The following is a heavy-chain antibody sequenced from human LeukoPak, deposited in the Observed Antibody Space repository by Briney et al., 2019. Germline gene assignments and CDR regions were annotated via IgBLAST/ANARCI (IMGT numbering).Heavy chain of an antibody. CDR2: ISSGGGSV. V-gene: IGHV3-74*01. CDR3: ARYSSSWHANDY. Sequence: GGSLRLSCAASGFTFSSYGMHWVRQASGKGLVWVSRISSGGGSVSYADSVRGRFTISRDNAKNTMYLQMNGLRAEDTAVYFCARYSSSWHANDYWGQGTLVTVSS. CDR1: GFTFSSYG. J-gene: IGHJ4*02. D-gene: IGHD6-13*01.